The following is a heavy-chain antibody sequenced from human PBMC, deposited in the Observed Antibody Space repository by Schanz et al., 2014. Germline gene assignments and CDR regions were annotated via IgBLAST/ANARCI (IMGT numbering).Heavy chain of an antibody. CDR1: GFIFSSYG. D-gene: IGHD1-1*01. CDR2: IWYDGSNK. Sequence: QVQLVESGGGVVQPGRSLRLSCAASGFIFSSYGLHWVRQAPGKGLEWVAFIWYDGSNKYYADSVKGRFTISRDNSKNTLYLQMNSLRAEDTSVYFCARAHGNNWYGKGLDYWGHGTLVTVSS. V-gene: IGHV3-33*01. J-gene: IGHJ4*01. CDR3: ARAHGNNWYGKGLDY.